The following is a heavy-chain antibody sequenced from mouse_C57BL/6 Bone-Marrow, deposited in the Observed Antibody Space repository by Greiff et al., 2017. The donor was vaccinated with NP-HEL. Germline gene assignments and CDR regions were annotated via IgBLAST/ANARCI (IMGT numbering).Heavy chain of an antibody. D-gene: IGHD1-1*01. J-gene: IGHJ1*03. CDR2: IWSDGST. V-gene: IGHV2-6*03. CDR3: ARDGSSSHWYFDV. Sequence: VKLMESGPGLVAPSQSLSITCTVSGFSLTSYGVHWVRQPPGKGLEWLVVIWSDGSTTYNSALKSRLSISKDNSKSQVFLKMNSLQTDDTAMYYCARDGSSSHWYFDVWGTGTTVTVSS. CDR1: GFSLTSYG.